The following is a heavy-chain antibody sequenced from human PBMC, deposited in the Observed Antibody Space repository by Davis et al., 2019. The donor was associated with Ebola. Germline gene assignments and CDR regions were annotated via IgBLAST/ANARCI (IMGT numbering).Heavy chain of an antibody. J-gene: IGHJ6*04. CDR3: ARGWLRTGLDV. D-gene: IGHD5-12*01. CDR2: TYYSSEWYN. V-gene: IGHV6-1*01. Sequence: HSQTLSLTCAISGDSVSGNSGAWNWIRQSPSRGLEWLGRTYYSSEWYNHYAVSVRSRITINPDTSKNQFSLQLNSVTPEDTAVYYCARGWLRTGLDVWGKGTTVTVSS. CDR1: GDSVSGNSGA.